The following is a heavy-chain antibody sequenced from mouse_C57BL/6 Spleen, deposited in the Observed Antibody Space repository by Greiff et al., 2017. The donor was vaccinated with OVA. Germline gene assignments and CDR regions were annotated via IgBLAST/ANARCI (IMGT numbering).Heavy chain of an antibody. J-gene: IGHJ2*01. CDR1: GYAFSSSW. V-gene: IGHV1-82*01. CDR3: ARDYYYGKPYVDY. CDR2: IYPGDGDT. D-gene: IGHD1-1*01. Sequence: QVQLQQSGPELVKPGASVKISCKASGYAFSSSWMNWVKQRPGKGLEWIGRIYPGDGDTNYNGKFKGKATLTADKSSSTAYMQLSSLTSEDSAVYFCARDYYYGKPYVDYWGKGTTLTVSS.